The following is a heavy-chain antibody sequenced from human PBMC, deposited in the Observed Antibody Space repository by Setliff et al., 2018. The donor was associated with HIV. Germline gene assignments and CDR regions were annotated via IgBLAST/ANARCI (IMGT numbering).Heavy chain of an antibody. CDR3: ARSSRLGWSSYGAFDI. J-gene: IGHJ3*02. CDR1: GDSISSFY. CDR2: IYYSGST. Sequence: SETLFLTCTVSGDSISSFYCSWIRQPPGKELEWIGYIYYSGSTNYNPSLKSRVTISVDTSKNQFSLKLSSVTAADTAVYYCARSSRLGWSSYGAFDIWGQGTMVTVSS. V-gene: IGHV4-59*01. D-gene: IGHD6-19*01.